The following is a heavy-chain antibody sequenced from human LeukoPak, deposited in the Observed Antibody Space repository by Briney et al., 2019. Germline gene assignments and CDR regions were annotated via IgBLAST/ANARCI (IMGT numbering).Heavy chain of an antibody. J-gene: IGHJ5*02. CDR1: GYTFTGYY. D-gene: IGHD3-10*01. V-gene: IGHV1-2*02. CDR3: ARAKRITMDPIGSFDP. Sequence: GASVKVSCKASGYTFTGYYMHWVRQAPGQGLEWMGWINPNSGGTNYAQKFQGRVTMTRDTSISTAYMELSRLRSDDTAVYYCARAKRITMDPIGSFDPWGQGTLVTVSS. CDR2: INPNSGGT.